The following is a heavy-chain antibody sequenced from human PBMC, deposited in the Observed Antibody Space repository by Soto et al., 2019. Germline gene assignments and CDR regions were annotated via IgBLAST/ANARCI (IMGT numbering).Heavy chain of an antibody. J-gene: IGHJ4*02. CDR2: IIPILDIA. D-gene: IGHD4-17*01. V-gene: IGHV1-69*04. Sequence: QVQLVHSGAEVKKPGSSVKVSCKASGGTFSNYTITWVRQAPGQGLEWMGRIIPILDIANYAKKFQGRVTITADKSTSTAYMELSSLGSEDTAVYYCARDVGLGPVTVSTHVDYWGQGTLVIVSS. CDR1: GGTFSNYT. CDR3: ARDVGLGPVTVSTHVDY.